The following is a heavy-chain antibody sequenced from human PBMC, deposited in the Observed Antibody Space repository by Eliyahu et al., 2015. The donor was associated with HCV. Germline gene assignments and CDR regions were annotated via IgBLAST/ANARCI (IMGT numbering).Heavy chain of an antibody. CDR2: INPNSGGT. D-gene: IGHD5-24*01. V-gene: IGHV1-2*02. J-gene: IGHJ4*02. Sequence: QVQLVQSGAEVKKPGASVKVSCXASGDTFTAYYMHWVRQAHGQGLEWMGFINPNSGGTHYAQKFQGRVTMTRDTSISTAYMELSRLTSDDTAVYYCARDRKDGYNDYWGQGTLVTVSS. CDR3: ARDRKDGYNDY. CDR1: GDTFTAYY.